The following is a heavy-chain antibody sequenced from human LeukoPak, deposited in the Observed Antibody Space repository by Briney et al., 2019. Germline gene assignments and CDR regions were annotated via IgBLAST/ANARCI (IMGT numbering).Heavy chain of an antibody. CDR3: AGAQRGYSYGHPNAFDI. CDR1: GFTFDDYG. Sequence: GGSLRLSCAASGFTFDDYGMSWVRQAPGKGLEWVSGINWNGGSTGYADSVKGRFTISRDNAKNSLYLQMNSLRAEDTALYYCAGAQRGYSYGHPNAFDIWGQGTMVTVSS. CDR2: INWNGGST. D-gene: IGHD5-18*01. J-gene: IGHJ3*02. V-gene: IGHV3-20*04.